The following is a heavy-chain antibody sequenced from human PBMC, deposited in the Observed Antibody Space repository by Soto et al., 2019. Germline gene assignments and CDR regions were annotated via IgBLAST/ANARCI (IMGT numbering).Heavy chain of an antibody. D-gene: IGHD3-3*01. CDR1: GGSFSGYY. CDR2: INHSGST. CDR3: ARTRISIFGVVTPRYYFDY. V-gene: IGHV4-34*01. J-gene: IGHJ4*02. Sequence: PSETLSLTCAVYGGSFSGYYWSWIRQPPGKGLEWIGEINHSGSTNYNPSLKSRVTMPVDTSKNQFSLKLTSVTAADTAVYYCARTRISIFGVVTPRYYFDYWGQGTLVTVSS.